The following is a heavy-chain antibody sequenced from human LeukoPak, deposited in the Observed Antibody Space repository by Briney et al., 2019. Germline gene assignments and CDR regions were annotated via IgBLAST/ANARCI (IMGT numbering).Heavy chain of an antibody. V-gene: IGHV3-30*04. CDR3: ARDSGPSKPYYYYYYMDV. CDR2: ISYDGSNK. Sequence: GGSLRLSCAASGFTFSSYVMHWVRQAPGKGLEWVAVISYDGSNKYYADSVKGRFTISRDNSKNTLYLQMNSLRAEDTAVYYCARDSGPSKPYYYYYYMDVWGKGTTVTVSS. J-gene: IGHJ6*03. D-gene: IGHD6-25*01. CDR1: GFTFSSYV.